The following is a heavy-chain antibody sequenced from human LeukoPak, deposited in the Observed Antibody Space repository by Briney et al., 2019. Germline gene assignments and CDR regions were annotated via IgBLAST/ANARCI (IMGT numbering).Heavy chain of an antibody. J-gene: IGHJ4*02. Sequence: PGGSLRLACAASGFTFSSSGMNWVRQAPGKGLEWVSYIISSRSYIYYADSVKGRFTISRDNAKKSLYLQMNSLRAEDTAVYYCARYAAGTGSYFDCWGQGTLVTVSS. D-gene: IGHD6-13*01. V-gene: IGHV3-21*01. CDR1: GFTFSSSG. CDR2: IISSRSYI. CDR3: ARYAAGTGSYFDC.